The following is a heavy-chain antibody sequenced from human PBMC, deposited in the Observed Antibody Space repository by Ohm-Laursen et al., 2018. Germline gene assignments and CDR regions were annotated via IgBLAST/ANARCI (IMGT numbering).Heavy chain of an antibody. J-gene: IGHJ4*02. V-gene: IGHV3-72*01. Sequence: SLRLSCAASGFTFIDRYMDWLRQAPGKGLEWVGRTRNKANSYATEYAASVKGRFIISRDDSKNSLYLQMNSLKTEDTAVYYCTTDSGYSFGSAYYFDYWGQGTLVTVSS. CDR1: GFTFIDRY. D-gene: IGHD5-18*01. CDR2: TRNKANSYAT. CDR3: TTDSGYSFGSAYYFDY.